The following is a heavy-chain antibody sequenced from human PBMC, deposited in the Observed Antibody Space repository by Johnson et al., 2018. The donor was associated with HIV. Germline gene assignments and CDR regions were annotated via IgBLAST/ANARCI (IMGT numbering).Heavy chain of an antibody. D-gene: IGHD1-26*01. V-gene: IGHV3-13*01. CDR3: ASSSPYSGSYGDAFDI. Sequence: EQLVESGGGVVQPGRSLRLSCAASGFTFSSYGMHWVRQSTGKRLEWVSAFGSAGDTYYPGSVKGPFTISRESAKNSLCLQMNSLRVEDTAVYYCASSSPYSGSYGDAFDIWGQGTMVTVSS. CDR1: GFTFSSYG. J-gene: IGHJ3*02. CDR2: FGSAGDT.